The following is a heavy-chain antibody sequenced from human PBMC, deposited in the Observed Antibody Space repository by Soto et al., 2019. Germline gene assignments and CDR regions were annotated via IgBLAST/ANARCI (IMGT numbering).Heavy chain of an antibody. D-gene: IGHD2-21*01. CDR2: IHHSGST. Sequence: SETLSLTCSVSGYSISSGYYWGWIRQAPGKGLEWIGNIHHSGSTYYNPSLESRVTISIDTSKNQFSLRLTSVPAADTAIYYCARDISASDGDYWGQGTLVT. CDR3: ARDISASDGDY. J-gene: IGHJ4*02. V-gene: IGHV4-38-2*02. CDR1: GYSISSGYY.